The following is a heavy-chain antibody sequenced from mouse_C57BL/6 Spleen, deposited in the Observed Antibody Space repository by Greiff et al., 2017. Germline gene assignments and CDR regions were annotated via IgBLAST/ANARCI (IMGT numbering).Heavy chain of an antibody. Sequence: EVQLQESGPELVRPGASVKIPCKASGYTFTDYNMDWVKQSHGKSLEWIGDINPNNGGTIYNQKFKGKATLTVDKSSSTAYMERRSLTSEDTAVYYCARGGLRGYYYAMDYWGQGTSVTVSS. CDR1: GYTFTDYN. D-gene: IGHD2-4*01. V-gene: IGHV1-18*01. CDR3: ARGGLRGYYYAMDY. CDR2: INPNNGGT. J-gene: IGHJ4*01.